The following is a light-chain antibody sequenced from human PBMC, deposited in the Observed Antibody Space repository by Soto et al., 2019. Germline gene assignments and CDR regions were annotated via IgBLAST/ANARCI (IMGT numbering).Light chain of an antibody. J-gene: IGKJ5*01. CDR1: QGISNY. CDR2: KAY. V-gene: IGKV1-5*03. CDR3: KQYDNLPHT. Sequence: DIQMTQSPSSVSASVGDRVTITCRASQGISNYLAWYRQKPGKAPKLLIYKAYTLKSGVQSRFSGSGSGTEFTLTIRSLQPDDFATYYCKQYDNLPHTFGQGTRLEIK.